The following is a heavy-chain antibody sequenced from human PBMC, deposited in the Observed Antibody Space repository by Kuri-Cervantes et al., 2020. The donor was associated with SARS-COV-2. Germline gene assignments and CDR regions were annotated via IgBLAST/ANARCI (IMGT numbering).Heavy chain of an antibody. CDR3: GKRSPVGYNRTDY. Sequence: GESLKISCAASGFTFSSYGMHWVRQAPGKGLEWVAFIRYDESNKYYADSVKGRFTISRNNSKNTLYLLMNSLRAEDTAVYYCGKRSPVGYNRTDYWGQGTLVTVSS. CDR2: IRYDESNK. J-gene: IGHJ4*02. V-gene: IGHV3-30*02. CDR1: GFTFSSYG. D-gene: IGHD1-1*01.